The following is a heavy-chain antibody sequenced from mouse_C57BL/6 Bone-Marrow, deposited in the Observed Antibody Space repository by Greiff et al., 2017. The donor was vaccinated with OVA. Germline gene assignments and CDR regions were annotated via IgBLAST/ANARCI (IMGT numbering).Heavy chain of an antibody. D-gene: IGHD3-2*02. J-gene: IGHJ4*01. V-gene: IGHV1-74*01. CDR1: GYTFTSYW. CDR2: IHPSDSDT. Sequence: QVQLQQPGAELVKPGASVKVSCKASGYTFTSYWMPWVKQRPGQGLEWIGRIHPSDSDTNYNQKFKGKATLTVDKSSSTAYMQLSSLTSEDSAVYYCASTAQAIYAMDYWGQGTSVTVSS. CDR3: ASTAQAIYAMDY.